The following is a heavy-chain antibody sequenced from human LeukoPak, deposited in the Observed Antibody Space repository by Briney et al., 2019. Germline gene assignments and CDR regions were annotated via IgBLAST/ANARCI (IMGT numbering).Heavy chain of an antibody. CDR1: GYSISSGYY. Sequence: PSETLSLTCTVSGYSISSGYYWGWIRQPAGKGLEWIGRIYTSGSTNYNPSLKSRATMSVDTSKNQFSLNMRSLTAADTAVYYCARDYALTSLEMATIFNWFDPWGQGTLVTVSS. J-gene: IGHJ5*02. CDR2: IYTSGST. D-gene: IGHD5-24*01. CDR3: ARDYALTSLEMATIFNWFDP. V-gene: IGHV4-4*07.